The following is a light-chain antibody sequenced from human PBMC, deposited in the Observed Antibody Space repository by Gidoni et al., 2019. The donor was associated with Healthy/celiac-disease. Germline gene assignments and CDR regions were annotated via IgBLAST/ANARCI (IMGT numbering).Light chain of an antibody. CDR2: LGS. CDR1: QSLLHSNGCNY. V-gene: IGKV2-28*01. Sequence: DIVMNQSPLSLPVTPGEPASISCRSSQSLLHSNGCNYLDWYLQKPGQSPQLLIYLGSNRASGVPDRFSGSRSGTDFTLKISRVEAADVGVYYCMQALQTPWTFGPXTKVEIK. CDR3: MQALQTPWT. J-gene: IGKJ1*01.